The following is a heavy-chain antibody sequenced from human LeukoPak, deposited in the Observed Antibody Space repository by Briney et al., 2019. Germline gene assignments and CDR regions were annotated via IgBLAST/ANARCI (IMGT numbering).Heavy chain of an antibody. CDR1: GYSFTSYW. V-gene: IGHV5-51*01. Sequence: GESLKISCKGSGYSFTSYWIGWVRQMPGKGLEWMGIIYPGDSDTRYSPSFQGQVTISADKSISTAYLQWSSLKASDTAMYYCARMPVSQQLVRKGFCDIWGQGTMVTVSS. D-gene: IGHD6-13*01. CDR3: ARMPVSQQLVRKGFCDI. CDR2: IYPGDSDT. J-gene: IGHJ3*02.